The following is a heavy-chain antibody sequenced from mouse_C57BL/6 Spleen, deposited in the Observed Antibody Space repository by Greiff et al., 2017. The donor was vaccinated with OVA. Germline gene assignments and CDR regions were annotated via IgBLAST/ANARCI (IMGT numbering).Heavy chain of an antibody. J-gene: IGHJ3*01. D-gene: IGHD2-4*01. CDR1: GSSLTSYG. CDR2: IWRGGST. CDR3: ASYDYGRFAY. Sequence: VQLQQSGPGLVQPLQSLSITCTVSGSSLTSYGVHWVRQSPGKGLEWLGVIWRGGSTVYNAAFISSLSISKDNSESKVFCRMNSLEADDTAIYCWASYDYGRFAYWGQGTLVTVSA. V-gene: IGHV2-2*01.